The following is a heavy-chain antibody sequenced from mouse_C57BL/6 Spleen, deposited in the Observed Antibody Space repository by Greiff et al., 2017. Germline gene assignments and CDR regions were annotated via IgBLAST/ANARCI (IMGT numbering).Heavy chain of an antibody. CDR3: ASGGNFYAMDY. D-gene: IGHD2-1*01. J-gene: IGHJ4*01. CDR1: GYSITSGYY. V-gene: IGHV3-6*01. CDR2: ISYDGSN. Sequence: VQLQQSGPGLVKPSQSLSLTCSVTGYSITSGYYWNWIRQFPGNKLEWMGYISYDGSNNYNPSLKNRISITRDTSKNQFFLKLNSVTTEDTATYYCASGGNFYAMDYWGQGTSVTVSS.